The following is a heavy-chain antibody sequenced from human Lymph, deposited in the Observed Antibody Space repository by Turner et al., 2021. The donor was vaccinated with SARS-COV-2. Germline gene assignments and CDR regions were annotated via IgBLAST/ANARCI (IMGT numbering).Heavy chain of an antibody. CDR1: GGSISRSSYS. D-gene: IGHD6-19*01. CDR2: SEYSGRT. CDR3: TRGAREGWYVPVFDY. J-gene: IGHJ4*02. Sequence: QLQLPASGPGLVKPSETLSLTCTVSGGSISRSSYSWGWIRQPPGKGLGWIGNSEYSGRTDDNPSLKGRVTIAVDTTKNQYSLKLSSVTAEDTAVYYCTRGAREGWYVPVFDYWGQGTLVTVSS. V-gene: IGHV4-39*01.